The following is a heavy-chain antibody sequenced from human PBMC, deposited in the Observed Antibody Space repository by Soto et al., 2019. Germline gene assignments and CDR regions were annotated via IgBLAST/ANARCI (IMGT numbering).Heavy chain of an antibody. CDR1: GFTFSSYG. CDR2: IWYDGSNK. D-gene: IGHD5-18*01. V-gene: IGHV3-33*01. CDR3: ARGYSYAPEDY. J-gene: IGHJ4*02. Sequence: QVQLVESGGGVVQPGRSLRLSCAASGFTFSSYGMHWVRQAPGKGLEWVAVIWYDGSNKYYADSVKGRFTISRDNSKNTLYLQMNSLRAEETAVYYCARGYSYAPEDYWGQGTLVTGSS.